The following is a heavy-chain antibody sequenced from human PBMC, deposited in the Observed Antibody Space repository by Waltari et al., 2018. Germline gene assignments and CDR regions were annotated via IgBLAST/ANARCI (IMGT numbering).Heavy chain of an antibody. D-gene: IGHD6-6*01. J-gene: IGHJ4*02. V-gene: IGHV2-5*01. CDR3: AHPYSSSLDFAY. CDR2: IYWNDDK. Sequence: QITLKESGPTLVKPTQTLTLTCPFSGFSLSTSGVGVGWIRPPPGKALEWLALIYWNDDKRYSPSLKSRLTITKDTSKNQVVLTMTNMDPVDTATYYCAHPYSSSLDFAYWGQGTLVTVSS. CDR1: GFSLSTSGVG.